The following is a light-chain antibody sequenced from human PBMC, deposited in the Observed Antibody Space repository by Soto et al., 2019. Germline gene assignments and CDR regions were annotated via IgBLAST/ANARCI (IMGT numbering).Light chain of an antibody. CDR1: SSNIGAGYD. CDR2: GNS. CDR3: QSYDSSLSGWV. J-gene: IGLJ3*02. Sequence: SVLTQPPSVSGAPGQRVTISCTGSSSNIGAGYDVHWYQQPPGTAPKLLIYGNSNRPSGVPDRFSGSKSGTSASLAITGLQAEDEADYYCQSYDSSLSGWVFGGGTKVTVL. V-gene: IGLV1-40*01.